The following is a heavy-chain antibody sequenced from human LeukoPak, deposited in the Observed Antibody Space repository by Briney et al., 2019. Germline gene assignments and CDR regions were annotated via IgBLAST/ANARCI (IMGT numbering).Heavy chain of an antibody. J-gene: IGHJ4*02. D-gene: IGHD3-22*01. CDR2: ISGSGGST. CDR1: GFTFSSYA. CDR3: AKGDYYDSSGPALLDY. Sequence: PGGSLRLSCAASGFTFSSYAMSWVRQAPGKGLEWVSAISGSGGSTYYADSVKGRFTISRDNSKNTLYLQMNSLRAEDTAVYYCAKGDYYDSSGPALLDYWGQGTLVTVSP. V-gene: IGHV3-23*01.